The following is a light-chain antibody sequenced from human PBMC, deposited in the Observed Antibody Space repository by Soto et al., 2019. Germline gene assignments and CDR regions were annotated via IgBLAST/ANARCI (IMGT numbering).Light chain of an antibody. Sequence: EIVMTQSPATLSVSPGERATLSCRASQSVSSNLAWYQQKPGQAPRLLIYGASTRATGIPARFSGSGSGTECTLTISSLQSEDFAVYYCQQYNNWPFTFGPGTNVDIK. V-gene: IGKV3-15*01. J-gene: IGKJ3*01. CDR3: QQYNNWPFT. CDR1: QSVSSN. CDR2: GAS.